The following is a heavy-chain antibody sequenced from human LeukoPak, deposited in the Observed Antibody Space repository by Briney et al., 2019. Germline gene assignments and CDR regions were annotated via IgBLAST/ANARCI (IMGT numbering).Heavy chain of an antibody. V-gene: IGHV3-7*01. CDR1: GFTFSSHW. CDR3: ARDHVVDGLVFDY. CDR2: INQYGSER. D-gene: IGHD2-15*01. J-gene: IGHJ4*02. Sequence: GGYLRLSCAASGFTFSSHWMSWVRQAPGKGLEWVANINQYGSERNYVDSVKGRFTISRDNAKSSLYLQMNSLRAEDTAIYYCARDHVVDGLVFDYWGQGTLVTVSS.